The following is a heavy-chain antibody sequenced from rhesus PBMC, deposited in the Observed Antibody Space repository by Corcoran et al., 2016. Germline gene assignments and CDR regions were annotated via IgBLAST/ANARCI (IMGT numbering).Heavy chain of an antibody. CDR1: GGSISSSY. V-gene: IGHV3S44*01. J-gene: IGHJ3*01. CDR3: AKTEREAFDF. D-gene: IGHD1-44*02. Sequence: LQLQESGPGLVKPSETLSVTCAVSGGSISSSYWSWIRQAPGKGLEWVSYISSGGSIYYSDSVKGRFTISRDNAKNTLYLQMSSLRVEDTAVYYCAKTEREAFDFWGQGLRVTVSS. CDR2: ISSGGSI.